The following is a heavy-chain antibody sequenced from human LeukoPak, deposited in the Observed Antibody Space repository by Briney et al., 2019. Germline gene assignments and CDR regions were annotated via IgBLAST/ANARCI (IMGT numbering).Heavy chain of an antibody. CDR2: ISYDGSNK. CDR3: ARENCSGGSCYSYGMDV. D-gene: IGHD2-15*01. J-gene: IGHJ6*02. CDR1: GFTFSSYA. V-gene: IGHV3-30*14. Sequence: GGSLRLSCAASGFTFSSYAMHWVRQAPGKGLEWVAVISYDGSNKYYADSVKGRFTISRDNSKNTLYLQMNSLRAEDTAVYYCARENCSGGSCYSYGMDVWGQGTTVTVSS.